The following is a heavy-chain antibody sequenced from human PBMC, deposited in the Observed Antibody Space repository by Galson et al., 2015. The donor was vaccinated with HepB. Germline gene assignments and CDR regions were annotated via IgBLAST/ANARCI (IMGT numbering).Heavy chain of an antibody. CDR2: IIPILGIA. Sequence: SVKVSCKASGGTFSSYTISWVRQAPGQGLEWMGRIIPILGIANYAQKFQGRVTITADKSTSTAYMELSSLRSEDTAVYYCASRPAGAYDYDWGSYFDDAFDIWGQGTMVTVSS. CDR3: ASRPAGAYDYDWGSYFDDAFDI. V-gene: IGHV1-69*02. J-gene: IGHJ3*02. D-gene: IGHD3-16*01. CDR1: GGTFSSYT.